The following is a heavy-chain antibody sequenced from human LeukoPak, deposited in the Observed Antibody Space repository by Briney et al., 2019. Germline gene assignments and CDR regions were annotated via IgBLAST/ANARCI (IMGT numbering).Heavy chain of an antibody. Sequence: TETLSLTCAVYGGSFSGYYWSWIRQPPGKGLEWIREINHSGSTNYNPSLKSRVTISVDTSKNQFSLKLSSVTAADTAVYYCARWGTHYDILTGYYTGGGGFDYWGQGTLVTVSS. J-gene: IGHJ4*02. CDR2: INHSGST. D-gene: IGHD3-9*01. CDR3: ARWGTHYDILTGYYTGGGGFDY. CDR1: GGSFSGYY. V-gene: IGHV4-34*01.